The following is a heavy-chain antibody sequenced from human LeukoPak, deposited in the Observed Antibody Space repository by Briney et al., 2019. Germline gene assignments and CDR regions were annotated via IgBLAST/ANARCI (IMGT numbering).Heavy chain of an antibody. D-gene: IGHD6-13*01. J-gene: IGHJ4*02. V-gene: IGHV3-30*04. CDR2: ISYDGSNK. CDR1: GFTFSSYA. Sequence: PGGSLRLSCAASGFTFSSYAMHWVRQAPGKGLEWVAVISYDGSNKYYADSVKGRFTISRDNSKNTLYLQMNSLRAEDTAVYYCATVWAAAGTWDYWGQGTLVTVSS. CDR3: ATVWAAAGTWDY.